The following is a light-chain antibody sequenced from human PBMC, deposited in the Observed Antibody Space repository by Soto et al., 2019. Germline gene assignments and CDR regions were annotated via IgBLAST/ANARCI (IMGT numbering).Light chain of an antibody. Sequence: DIQMTQSPSSLSVSIGDRVTITCRSSQSIGVYLNWYQKKPGTPPKLLIYAASNLQSGVPSRFIGRGSGTEFTLTISSLQPEDFASYYCQQTYRIPYTFGQGTKLEI. J-gene: IGKJ2*01. CDR1: QSIGVY. CDR3: QQTYRIPYT. CDR2: AAS. V-gene: IGKV1-39*01.